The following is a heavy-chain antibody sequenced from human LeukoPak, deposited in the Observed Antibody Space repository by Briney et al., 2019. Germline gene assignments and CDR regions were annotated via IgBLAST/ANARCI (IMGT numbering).Heavy chain of an antibody. J-gene: IGHJ4*02. V-gene: IGHV3-23*01. CDR1: GFTVSLSY. CDR2: ISGSGGST. CDR3: AKDALPFRGNYPRFDY. D-gene: IGHD4-11*01. Sequence: GGSLRLSCAASGFTVSLSYMNWFRQAPGKGLEWVSAISGSGGSTYYADSVKGRFTISRDNSKNTLYLQMNSLRAEDTAVYYCAKDALPFRGNYPRFDYWGQGTLVTVSS.